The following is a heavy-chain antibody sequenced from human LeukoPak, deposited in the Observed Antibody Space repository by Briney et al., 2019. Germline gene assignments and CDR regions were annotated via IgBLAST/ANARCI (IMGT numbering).Heavy chain of an antibody. V-gene: IGHV4-61*01. J-gene: IGHJ4*02. CDR1: GGSVSSGSYY. CDR2: IYYSGST. Sequence: PADTLSLTCTVSGGSVSSGSYYWSWIRQPPGKGLEWIGYIYYSGSTNYNPSLKSRVTISEDTSTNQFSLKLSSVTAADTAVYYCARDLHYFDYWGQGTLVTVFS. CDR3: ARDLHYFDY.